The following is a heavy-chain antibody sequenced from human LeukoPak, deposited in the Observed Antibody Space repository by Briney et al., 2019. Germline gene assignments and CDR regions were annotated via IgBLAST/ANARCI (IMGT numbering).Heavy chain of an antibody. Sequence: GGSLRLSCAASGFTFSSYGMHWVRQAPGKGLEWVAVISYDGSNKYYADSVKGRFTISRDNSKNTLYLQMNSLRAEDTAVYYCARDQGAAAGTDRTAGDYWGQGTLVTVSS. CDR3: ARDQGAAAGTDRTAGDY. CDR1: GFTFSSYG. J-gene: IGHJ4*02. V-gene: IGHV3-30*19. D-gene: IGHD6-13*01. CDR2: ISYDGSNK.